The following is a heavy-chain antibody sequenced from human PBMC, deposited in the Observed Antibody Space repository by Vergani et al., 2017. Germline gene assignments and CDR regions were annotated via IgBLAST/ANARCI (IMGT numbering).Heavy chain of an antibody. Sequence: QVQLVQSGAEVKKPGSSVKVSCKASGGTFSSYAISWVRQAPGQGLEWMGRIIPILGIANYAQKFQGRVTITEDKSTSTAYMELSSLRSEDTAVYYCARDQPPDNWNYAGWFDPWGQGTLVTVSS. D-gene: IGHD1-7*01. CDR3: ARDQPPDNWNYAGWFDP. V-gene: IGHV1-69*04. CDR1: GGTFSSYA. CDR2: IIPILGIA. J-gene: IGHJ5*02.